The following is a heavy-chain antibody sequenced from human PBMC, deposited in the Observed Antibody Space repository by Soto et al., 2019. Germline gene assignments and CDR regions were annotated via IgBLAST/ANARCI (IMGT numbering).Heavy chain of an antibody. CDR2: ISGSGRST. CDR3: ARDADLSSSGGFDY. CDR1: GFTFSRFA. V-gene: IGHV3-23*01. J-gene: IGHJ4*02. D-gene: IGHD6-19*01. Sequence: GGSLRLSCAASGFTFSRFAMSWVRQAPEKGLEWVTGISGSGRSTFYADSVKGRFTISRDNAKNSLYLQVNSLRAEDTAVYYCARDADLSSSGGFDYWGQGTLVTVSS.